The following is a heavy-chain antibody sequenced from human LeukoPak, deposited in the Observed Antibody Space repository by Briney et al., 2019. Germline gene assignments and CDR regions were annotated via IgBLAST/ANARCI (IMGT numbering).Heavy chain of an antibody. D-gene: IGHD6-19*01. Sequence: GGSLRLSCAASGFTFRSYGMHWVRQAPGKGLEWVAVISYDGSNKYYADSVKGRFTISRDNSKNTLYLQMNSLRAEDTAVYYCAKDLRSSGWYVRGGYWGQGTLVTVSS. CDR2: ISYDGSNK. CDR3: AKDLRSSGWYVRGGY. J-gene: IGHJ4*02. CDR1: GFTFRSYG. V-gene: IGHV3-30*18.